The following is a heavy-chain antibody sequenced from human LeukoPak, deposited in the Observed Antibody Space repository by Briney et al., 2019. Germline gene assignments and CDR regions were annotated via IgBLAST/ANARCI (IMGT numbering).Heavy chain of an antibody. D-gene: IGHD3-22*01. J-gene: IGHJ4*02. Sequence: PGGSLRLSCAASGFTFSSYAMHWVRQAPGKGLEWVAFIRYDGSNKFYADSVKGRFTVSRDNAKSSLYLQMNSLRAEDTARYYCVRLRRNSDRSGYYYFYNYWGQGIQVTVSS. V-gene: IGHV3-30*02. CDR1: GFTFSSYA. CDR3: VRLRRNSDRSGYYYFYNY. CDR2: IRYDGSNK.